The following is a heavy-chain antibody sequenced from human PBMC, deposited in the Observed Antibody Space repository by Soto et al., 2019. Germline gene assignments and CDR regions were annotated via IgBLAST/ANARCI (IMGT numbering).Heavy chain of an antibody. V-gene: IGHV4-31*03. D-gene: IGHD5-12*01. J-gene: IGHJ3*02. CDR1: NGSISSDGYY. CDR3: ARYFSGYVDI. Sequence: QVQLQESGPGLVKPSQTLSLTCTVSNGSISSDGYYWTWIRQHPGKGLEWIGYIYYSGSTHYNASLKSRVSISVDTSKNQFSLKLSSVTAADTAGYYCARYFSGYVDIWGQGTMVTVSS. CDR2: IYYSGST.